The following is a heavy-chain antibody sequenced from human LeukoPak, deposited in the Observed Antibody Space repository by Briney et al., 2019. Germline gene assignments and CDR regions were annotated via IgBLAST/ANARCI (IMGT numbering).Heavy chain of an antibody. D-gene: IGHD3-16*01. V-gene: IGHV1-18*01. J-gene: IGHJ4*02. CDR2: ISAYNGDT. CDR3: ARGTWGAAATPYSFDT. Sequence: GASVKVSCKAFGFSFTSLGLNWVRQAPGQGLEWMGWISAYNGDTKYAQKFQGRVTMTTDTSTSTAYMELRSLRSDDTALYYCARGTWGAAATPYSFDTWGQGTLVTVSS. CDR1: GFSFTSLG.